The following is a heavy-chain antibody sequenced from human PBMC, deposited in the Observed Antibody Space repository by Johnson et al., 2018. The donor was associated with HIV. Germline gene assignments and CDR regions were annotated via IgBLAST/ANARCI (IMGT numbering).Heavy chain of an antibody. D-gene: IGHD6-19*01. CDR3: ARGKKQWLDEDAFDI. Sequence: VQLVESGGGLVQPGGSLRLSCAASGFTFSSYWMHWVRQAPGKGLVWVSRINSDGSSTSYADSVTGRFTISRDNAKNTLYLQMNRLRAEDTAVYYCARGKKQWLDEDAFDIWGQGTMVTVSS. CDR2: INSDGSST. V-gene: IGHV3-74*02. J-gene: IGHJ3*02. CDR1: GFTFSSYW.